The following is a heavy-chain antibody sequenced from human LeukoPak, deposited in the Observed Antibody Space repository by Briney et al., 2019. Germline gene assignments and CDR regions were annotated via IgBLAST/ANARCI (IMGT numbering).Heavy chain of an antibody. Sequence: PQTLSLTCTVSGGSISSGGYYWSWIRQHPGKGLEWIGYIYYSGSTYYNPSLKSRVTISVDTSKNQFSLKLSSVTAADTAVYYCARASIYYYYYGMDVWGQGTTVTVSS. CDR1: GGSISSGGYY. CDR3: ARASIYYYYYGMDV. D-gene: IGHD2-21*01. J-gene: IGHJ6*02. CDR2: IYYSGST. V-gene: IGHV4-31*03.